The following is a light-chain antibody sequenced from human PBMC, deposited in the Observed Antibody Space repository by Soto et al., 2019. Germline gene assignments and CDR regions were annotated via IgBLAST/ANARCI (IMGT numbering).Light chain of an antibody. CDR1: EPIGRAY. J-gene: IGKJ2*01. CDR2: GAS. V-gene: IGKV3-20*01. CDR3: HQYGTPPFT. Sequence: IVLTQSPGTVYLSPGERATLSCRASEPIGRAYFAWYQQKPGQTPRLLLYGASNRAAGIPDRFSGSGSGTDFTLTISRLEPEDSAGYYCHQYGTPPFTFGQGTKLEIK.